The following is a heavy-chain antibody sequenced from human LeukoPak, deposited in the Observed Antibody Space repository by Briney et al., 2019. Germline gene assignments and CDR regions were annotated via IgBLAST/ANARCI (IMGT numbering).Heavy chain of an antibody. CDR2: IYYSGNT. J-gene: IGHJ2*01. CDR3: ARMTTVWYFDL. V-gene: IGHV4-39*01. CDR1: GGSISSYY. Sequence: TSETLSLTCTVSGGSISSYYWSWIRQPPGKGLEWIGSIYYSGNTYYNPSLKSRVTISVDTSKNQFSLKLSSVTAADTAVYYGARMTTVWYFDLWGRGTLVTVSS. D-gene: IGHD4-11*01.